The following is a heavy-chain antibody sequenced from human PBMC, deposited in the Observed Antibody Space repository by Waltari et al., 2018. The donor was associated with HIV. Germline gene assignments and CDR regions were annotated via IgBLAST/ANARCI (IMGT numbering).Heavy chain of an antibody. CDR3: ARGLSSMTTVTTAVF. D-gene: IGHD4-17*01. J-gene: IGHJ4*02. Sequence: QVQLVQSAAEVKKPGASVTVSCKASGYSFTDFFIHWMRQAPGQGPEWMGWINPNSGHTIFSQRFQGRVTLTRDTSISTAYMELSSLRSDDTAVYYCARGLSSMTTVTTAVFWGQGTLVTVSS. V-gene: IGHV1-2*02. CDR2: INPNSGHT. CDR1: GYSFTDFF.